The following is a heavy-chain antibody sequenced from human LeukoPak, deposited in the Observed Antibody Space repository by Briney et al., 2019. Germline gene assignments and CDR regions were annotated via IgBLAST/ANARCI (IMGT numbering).Heavy chain of an antibody. CDR2: ISSSSAYI. CDR3: ARASIAVAGTGIDY. J-gene: IGHJ4*02. CDR1: GFTFSSYS. Sequence: GGSLRLSCAASGFTFSSYSMNWVRQAPGKGLEWVSSISSSSAYIYYADSVKGRFTISRDNAKNSLYLQMNSLRAEDTAVYYCARASIAVAGTGIDYWGRGTLVPSPQ. D-gene: IGHD6-19*01. V-gene: IGHV3-21*01.